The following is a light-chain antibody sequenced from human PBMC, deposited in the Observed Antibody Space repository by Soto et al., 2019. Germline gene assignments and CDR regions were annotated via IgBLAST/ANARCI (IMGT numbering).Light chain of an antibody. V-gene: IGLV2-14*01. Sequence: QSALTQPASASGSPGQSITISCTGTSSDVGGYNYVSWYQQHPGKAPKLMIYDVSNRPSGVSNRFSGPKSGNTASLTISGLQAEDEADYYCSSYTSSSTYVFGTG. CDR2: DVS. CDR1: SSDVGGYNY. J-gene: IGLJ1*01. CDR3: SSYTSSSTYV.